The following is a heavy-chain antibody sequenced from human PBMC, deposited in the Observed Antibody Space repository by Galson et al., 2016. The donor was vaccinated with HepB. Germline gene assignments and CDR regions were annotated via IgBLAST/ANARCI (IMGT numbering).Heavy chain of an antibody. V-gene: IGHV3-21*01. Sequence: SLRLSCAASGFTFSSYSMNWVRQAPGKGLEWVSSISSSTSYIYYADSVKGRFTISRDSAKNSLYLQMNSLRAEDTAVYYCVYYYGSGSYYKRDYWGQGTLVTVSS. CDR3: VYYYGSGSYYKRDY. D-gene: IGHD3-10*01. CDR1: GFTFSSYS. J-gene: IGHJ4*02. CDR2: ISSSTSYI.